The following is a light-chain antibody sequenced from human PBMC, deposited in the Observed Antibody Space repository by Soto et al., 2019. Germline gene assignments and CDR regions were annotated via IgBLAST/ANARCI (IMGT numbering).Light chain of an antibody. Sequence: DIQMTQSPSTLSASVGDRVTITCRASQCISSWLAWYQQKQGKAPKLLIYDASCLESGVPSRFIGSGFWTEFTLTMVSLQPDDLATYYCQQYKSYQLNFGGGTTVEIQ. V-gene: IGKV1-5*01. J-gene: IGKJ4*01. CDR3: QQYKSYQLN. CDR2: DAS. CDR1: QCISSW.